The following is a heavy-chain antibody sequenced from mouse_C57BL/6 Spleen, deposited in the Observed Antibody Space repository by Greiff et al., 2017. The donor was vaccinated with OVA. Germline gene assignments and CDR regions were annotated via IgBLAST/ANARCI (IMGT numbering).Heavy chain of an antibody. CDR3: ARDYSNSLGDAMDY. CDR2: IYPSDSET. CDR1: GYTFTSYW. Sequence: VQLQQPGAELVRPGSSVKLSCKASGYTFTSYWMDWVKQRPGQGLEWIGNIYPSDSETHYNQKFKDKATLTVDKSSSTAYMQLSSLTSEDSAVYYCARDYSNSLGDAMDYWGQGTSVTVSS. V-gene: IGHV1-61*01. J-gene: IGHJ4*01. D-gene: IGHD2-5*01.